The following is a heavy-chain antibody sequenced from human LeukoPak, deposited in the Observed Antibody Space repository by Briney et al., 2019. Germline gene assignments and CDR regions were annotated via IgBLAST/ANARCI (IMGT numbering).Heavy chain of an antibody. CDR3: ARDTTTVVTRGVFDY. CDR2: ISSSGSTI. Sequence: GGSLRLSCAASGFTFSSYEMNWVRQAPGKGLEWVSYISSSGSTIYYADSVKGRFTISRDNAKNTLYLQMNSLRAEDTAVYYCARDTTTVVTRGVFDYWGQGTLVTVSS. V-gene: IGHV3-48*03. CDR1: GFTFSSYE. J-gene: IGHJ4*02. D-gene: IGHD4-23*01.